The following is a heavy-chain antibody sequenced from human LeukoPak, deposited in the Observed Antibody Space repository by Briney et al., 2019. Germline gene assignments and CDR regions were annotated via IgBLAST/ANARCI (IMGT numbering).Heavy chain of an antibody. CDR3: ARRGYCSGGTCYCFDF. CDR1: GGSISSYY. Sequence: SETLCLTCTVSGGSISSYYWSWIRQPPGKGLEWIGHIYYSGSTNYNPSLKSRVTISVDTSKNQFSLKLSSVTAADTAVYYCARRGYCSGGTCYCFDFWGQGTLVTVSS. J-gene: IGHJ4*02. V-gene: IGHV4-59*08. D-gene: IGHD2-15*01. CDR2: IYYSGST.